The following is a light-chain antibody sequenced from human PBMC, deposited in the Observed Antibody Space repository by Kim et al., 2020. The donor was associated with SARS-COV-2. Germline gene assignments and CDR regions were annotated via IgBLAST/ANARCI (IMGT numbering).Light chain of an antibody. CDR1: QSVSSSY. CDR3: QQYGSTPFT. J-gene: IGKJ4*01. V-gene: IGKV3-20*01. Sequence: PGERAALSCRASQSVSSSYLAWYQQTPGQAPRLLIYGASNRATGIPDRFSGSGSATDFTLTIGGLEPEDFAVYYCQQYGSTPFTFGGGTKVDIK. CDR2: GAS.